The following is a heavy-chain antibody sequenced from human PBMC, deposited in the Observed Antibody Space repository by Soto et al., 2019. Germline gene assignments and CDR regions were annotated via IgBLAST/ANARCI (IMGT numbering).Heavy chain of an antibody. CDR1: GITYTTYA. CDR3: ARGIESKAAAPPFDP. J-gene: IGHJ5*02. CDR2: INPDKGNT. V-gene: IGHV1-3*01. D-gene: IGHD6-13*01. Sequence: GASVKVSCKASGITYTTYAIHWVRQGPGQRLEWMGWINPDKGNTKYSQNFQGRVTFTRDTSASTAYMELSNLRSEDTAVYYCARGIESKAAAPPFDPWGQGSLVTVSS.